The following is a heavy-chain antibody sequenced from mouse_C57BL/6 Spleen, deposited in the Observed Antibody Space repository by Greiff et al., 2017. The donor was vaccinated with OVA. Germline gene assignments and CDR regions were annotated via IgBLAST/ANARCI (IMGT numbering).Heavy chain of an antibody. CDR3: ARSEGGY. CDR1: GYTFTSYW. CDR2: IDPSDSYT. J-gene: IGHJ2*01. Sequence: QVQLQQPGAELVQPGASVKLSCKASGYTFTSYWMQWVKQRPGQGLEWIGEIDPSDSYTNYNQKFKGKATLTVDTSSSTAYMQLSSLTSEDSAVYYCARSEGGYWGQGTTLTVSS. V-gene: IGHV1-50*01.